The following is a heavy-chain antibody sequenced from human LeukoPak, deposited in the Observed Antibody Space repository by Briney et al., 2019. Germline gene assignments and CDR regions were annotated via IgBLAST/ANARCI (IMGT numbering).Heavy chain of an antibody. J-gene: IGHJ4*02. CDR3: ARDLEVVAAAGNY. CDR1: GFTFSTYT. Sequence: PGGSLRLSCAASGFTFSTYTMNWVRQAPGKGLEWVSSISSSSSYIYYADSVKGRFTISRDNAKNSLYLQMNSLRAEDTAVYYCARDLEVVAAAGNYWGQGTLVTVSS. CDR2: ISSSSSYI. V-gene: IGHV3-21*01. D-gene: IGHD6-13*01.